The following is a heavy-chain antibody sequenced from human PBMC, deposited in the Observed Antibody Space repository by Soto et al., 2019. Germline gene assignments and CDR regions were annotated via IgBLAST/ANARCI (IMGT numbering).Heavy chain of an antibody. J-gene: IGHJ6*02. CDR3: ARMNVDSYPFYYAMDV. V-gene: IGHV2-26*01. Sequence: QVTLKESGPALVKPTEPLTLTCTVSGFSLTTGKMGVSWIRQPPGKALEWLAHIFSDNERSYSTSLQGSLTISKHTSGSQVVLSMTNVDPVDTAKYSCARMNVDSYPFYYAMDVWGQGTTVTVSS. CDR1: GFSLTTGKMG. D-gene: IGHD4-17*01. CDR2: IFSDNER.